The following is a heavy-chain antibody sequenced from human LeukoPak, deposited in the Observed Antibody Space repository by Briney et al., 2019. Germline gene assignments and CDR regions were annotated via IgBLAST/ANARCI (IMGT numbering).Heavy chain of an antibody. V-gene: IGHV3-21*01. D-gene: IGHD3-22*01. CDR2: IHGSASYN. Sequence: GGSLRLSCAASGFIFSNYYLNWVRQAPGKGLEWVSCIHGSASYNYYADSVKGRFTISRDNAKNSLYLQMNSLRAEDTAVYYCASGADSTGFDYWGQGTLVTVSS. J-gene: IGHJ4*02. CDR1: GFIFSNYY. CDR3: ASGADSTGFDY.